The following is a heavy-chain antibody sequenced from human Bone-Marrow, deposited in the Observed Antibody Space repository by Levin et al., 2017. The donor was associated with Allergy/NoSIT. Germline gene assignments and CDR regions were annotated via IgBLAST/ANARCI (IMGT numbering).Heavy chain of an antibody. CDR1: GYTFTGYY. V-gene: IGHV1-2*02. CDR3: ARDLFPMDIVLMVYAIFWFDP. J-gene: IGHJ5*02. CDR2: INPNSGGT. Sequence: PAASVKVSCKASGYTFTGYYMHWVRQAPGQGLEWMGWINPNSGGTNYAQKFQGRVTMTRDTSISTAYMELSRLRSDDTAVYYCARDLFPMDIVLMVYAIFWFDPWGQGTLVTVSS. D-gene: IGHD2-8*01.